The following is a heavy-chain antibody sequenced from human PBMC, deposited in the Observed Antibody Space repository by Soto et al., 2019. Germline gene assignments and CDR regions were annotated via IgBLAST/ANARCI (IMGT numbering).Heavy chain of an antibody. Sequence: PSETLSLTCSVSCGSINYNSYYWGWIRQPPGKGLEWVGGIFYTGTTYYSPSLKDRVTISVDTSKNSFSLNLTSVTAADTAVYFCARLVVVAPVANACGQGTLVTVSS. D-gene: IGHD2-2*01. V-gene: IGHV4-39*02. CDR1: CGSINYNSYY. J-gene: IGHJ5*02. CDR2: IFYTGTT. CDR3: ARLVVVAPVANA.